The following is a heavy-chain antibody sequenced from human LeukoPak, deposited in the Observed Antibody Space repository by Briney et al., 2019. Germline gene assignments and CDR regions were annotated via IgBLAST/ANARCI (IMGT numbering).Heavy chain of an antibody. Sequence: GGSLRLSCAASGFTVSSNYMSWVRQAPGKGLEWVSVIYSGGSTYYADSVKGRFTISRDNSKNTLYLQMNSLRAEDTAVYYCARVGSGSWIDYWGQGTLVTVSS. CDR3: ARVGSGSWIDY. D-gene: IGHD6-13*01. CDR1: GFTVSSNY. CDR2: IYSGGST. V-gene: IGHV3-53*01. J-gene: IGHJ4*02.